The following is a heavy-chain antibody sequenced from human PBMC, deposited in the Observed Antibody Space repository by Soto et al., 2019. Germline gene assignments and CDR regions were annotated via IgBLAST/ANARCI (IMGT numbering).Heavy chain of an antibody. J-gene: IGHJ5*02. CDR1: GFTFSSYA. CDR2: ISGSGGST. D-gene: IGHD5-18*01. Sequence: GGSLRLSCAASGFTFSSYAMSWVRQAPGKGLEWVSAISGSGGSTYYADSVKGRFTISRDNSKNTLYLQMNSLRAEDTAVYYCAKVVDTAMVGHRNWFDPWGQGTLVTVSS. V-gene: IGHV3-23*01. CDR3: AKVVDTAMVGHRNWFDP.